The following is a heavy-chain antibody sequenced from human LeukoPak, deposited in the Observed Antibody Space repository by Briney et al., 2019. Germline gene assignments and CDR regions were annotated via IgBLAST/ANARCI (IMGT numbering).Heavy chain of an antibody. CDR2: ISGSGGST. D-gene: IGHD3-10*01. Sequence: GSLRLSCTASGFTFSSYAMSWVRQAPGKGLEWVSAISGSGGSTYYADSVKGRFTISRDNSKNTLYLQMNSLRAEDTAVYYCANHYGSGSYETLDYWGQGTLVTVSS. CDR3: ANHYGSGSYETLDY. CDR1: GFTFSSYA. J-gene: IGHJ4*02. V-gene: IGHV3-23*01.